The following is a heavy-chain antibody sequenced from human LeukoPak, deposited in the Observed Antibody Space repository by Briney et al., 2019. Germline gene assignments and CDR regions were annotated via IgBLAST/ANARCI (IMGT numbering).Heavy chain of an antibody. D-gene: IGHD2-8*01. Sequence: GESLKIPCKQSGYSFTNYWLGWVRQMPGKGLEWMGIIYPGDSDNRYSPSFQGQVTISADKSINTAYLQWSSLKASDTAMYYCARHSALMPAPYWYFDLWGRGTLVTVSS. CDR2: IYPGDSDN. V-gene: IGHV5-51*01. J-gene: IGHJ2*01. CDR3: ARHSALMPAPYWYFDL. CDR1: GYSFTNYW.